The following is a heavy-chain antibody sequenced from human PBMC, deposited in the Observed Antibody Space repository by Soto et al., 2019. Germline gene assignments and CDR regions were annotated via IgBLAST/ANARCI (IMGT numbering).Heavy chain of an antibody. V-gene: IGHV4-31*03. CDR2: IYYSGNT. CDR3: ARDLVVTTVLGIHYYGLDV. Sequence: SETLSLTCTVSGGSISSGVYYWNWIRQHPGKGLEWIGYIYYSGNTYYNPSLKGRLTISVDASKNEFSLKLSSVTAADTAVYYCARDLVVTTVLGIHYYGLDVWGQGTTVTVSS. CDR1: GGSISSGVYY. D-gene: IGHD2-21*02. J-gene: IGHJ6*02.